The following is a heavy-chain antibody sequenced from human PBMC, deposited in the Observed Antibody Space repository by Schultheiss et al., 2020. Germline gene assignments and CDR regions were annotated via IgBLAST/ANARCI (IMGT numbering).Heavy chain of an antibody. CDR2: ISAYNGNT. J-gene: IGHJ4*02. Sequence: GESLKISCKASGYTFTSYGISWVRQAPGQGLEWMGWISAYNGNTNYAQKFQGRVTMTRDTSISTAYMELSRLRSDDTAVYYCAREFGYSGSYSNRASTFDYWGEGTLVTVSA. CDR3: AREFGYSGSYSNRASTFDY. D-gene: IGHD1-26*01. CDR1: GYTFTSYG. V-gene: IGHV1-18*01.